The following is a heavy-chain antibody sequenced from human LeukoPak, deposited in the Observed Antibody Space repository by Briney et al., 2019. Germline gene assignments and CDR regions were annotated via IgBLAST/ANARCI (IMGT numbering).Heavy chain of an antibody. V-gene: IGHV4-34*01. J-gene: IGHJ6*02. Sequence: ASETLSLTCAVYGGSFSGYYWSWIRQPPGKGLGWSGEINHSGSTNYNPSLKSRVTISVDTSKNQFSLKLSSVTAADTAVYYCARQVSLYSYGYSYYYYGMDVWGQGTTVTVSS. CDR1: GGSFSGYY. CDR2: INHSGST. D-gene: IGHD5-18*01. CDR3: ARQVSLYSYGYSYYYYGMDV.